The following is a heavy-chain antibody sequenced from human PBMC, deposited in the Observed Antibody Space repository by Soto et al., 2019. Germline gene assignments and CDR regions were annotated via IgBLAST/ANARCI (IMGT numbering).Heavy chain of an antibody. CDR1: GYTFTSYA. Sequence: ASVKVSCKASGYTFTSYAMHWVRQAPGQRLEWMGWINAGNGNTKYSQKFQGRVTITRDTSASTAYMELSSLRSEDTAVYYCARGAPPLYCSGGSCYRGWFDPWGQGTLVTVSS. J-gene: IGHJ5*02. CDR3: ARGAPPLYCSGGSCYRGWFDP. D-gene: IGHD2-15*01. V-gene: IGHV1-3*01. CDR2: INAGNGNT.